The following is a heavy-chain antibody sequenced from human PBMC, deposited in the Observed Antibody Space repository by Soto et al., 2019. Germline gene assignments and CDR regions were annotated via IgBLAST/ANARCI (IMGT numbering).Heavy chain of an antibody. V-gene: IGHV3-23*01. CDR1: GFTFSTYA. J-gene: IGHJ4*02. D-gene: IGHD1-26*01. Sequence: PGGSLRLSCAASGFTFSTYAMSWVRQAPGKGLEWVSAISGSGDTTYYANSVKGRFTISRDNSKSTLYLQMNSLRAEDTAVYYCAKGSYRPHDYWGQGTLVTVSS. CDR2: ISGSGDTT. CDR3: AKGSYRPHDY.